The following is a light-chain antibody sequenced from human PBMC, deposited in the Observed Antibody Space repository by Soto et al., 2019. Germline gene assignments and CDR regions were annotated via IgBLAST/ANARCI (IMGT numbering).Light chain of an antibody. V-gene: IGLV2-8*01. Sequence: QSALTQPPSASGSPGQSVTISCTGTSSDIGGYNFVSWYQHHPGKAPKLMIYDVSKRPSGVPDRFSVSKSGNTASLTVSGLPSEDEADYYCTSFGGANTLVFGGGTKVTVL. J-gene: IGLJ2*01. CDR1: SSDIGGYNF. CDR2: DVS. CDR3: TSFGGANTLV.